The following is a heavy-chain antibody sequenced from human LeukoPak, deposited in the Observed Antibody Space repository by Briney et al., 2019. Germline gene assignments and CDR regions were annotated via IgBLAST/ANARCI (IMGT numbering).Heavy chain of an antibody. D-gene: IGHD3-22*01. CDR1: GFTFSNVW. Sequence: GGSLRLSCAASGFTFSNVWMSWVRQTPGKGLEWVAALVSYNGNTEYYADSVKGRFTISRDNSKNTLYLQMSGLRVEDTAVYYCARGRDYDSTGYLDYWGQGTLVTVSS. J-gene: IGHJ4*02. CDR3: ARGRDYDSTGYLDY. V-gene: IGHV3-30-3*01. CDR2: VSYNGNTE.